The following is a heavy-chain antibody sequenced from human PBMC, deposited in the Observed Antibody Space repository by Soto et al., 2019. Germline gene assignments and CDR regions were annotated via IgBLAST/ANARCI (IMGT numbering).Heavy chain of an antibody. V-gene: IGHV4-34*01. CDR1: GGSFSGYI. J-gene: IGHJ4*02. D-gene: IGHD3-10*01. CDR3: ASGLPSASPYSGGWYYFDS. CDR2: INHSGSA. Sequence: QVQIQQWGAGVLKPSETLSLTCAVNGGSFSGYIWTWIRQTPGKGLQWIGQINHSGSAVYNPSLKPRVNISVMSNTRFSLELSSVTAADTAVYFCASGLPSASPYSGGWYYFDSWGQGATVTVSS.